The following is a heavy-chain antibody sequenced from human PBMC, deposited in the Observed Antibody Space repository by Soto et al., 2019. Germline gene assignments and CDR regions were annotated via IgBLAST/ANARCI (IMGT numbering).Heavy chain of an antibody. J-gene: IGHJ1*01. D-gene: IGHD6-19*01. V-gene: IGHV1-24*01. CDR2: FDPEDAET. CDR1: GYTLTELS. Sequence: QVQLVQSGAEVKKPGASVKVSCKVSGYTLTELSMHWVRQAPGKGLEWMGGFDPEDAETIYAQKFQGRVTMTEDTSTDTAYMELSSQRSEDTVVYYCATKNPVIAVAGTAKYFQHWGQGTLVTVSS. CDR3: ATKNPVIAVAGTAKYFQH.